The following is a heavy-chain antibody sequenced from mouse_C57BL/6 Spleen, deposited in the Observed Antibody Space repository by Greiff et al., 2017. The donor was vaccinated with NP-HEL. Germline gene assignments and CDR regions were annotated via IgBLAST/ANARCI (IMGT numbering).Heavy chain of an antibody. J-gene: IGHJ1*03. Sequence: VQLVESGAELVRPGASVTLSCKASGYTFTDYEMHWVKQTPVHGLEWIGAIDPETGGTAYNQKFKGKAILTADKSSSTAYMELRSLTSEDSAVYYCTRYSKGDFDVWGTGTTVTVSS. D-gene: IGHD2-5*01. CDR2: IDPETGGT. V-gene: IGHV1-15*01. CDR3: TRYSKGDFDV. CDR1: GYTFTDYE.